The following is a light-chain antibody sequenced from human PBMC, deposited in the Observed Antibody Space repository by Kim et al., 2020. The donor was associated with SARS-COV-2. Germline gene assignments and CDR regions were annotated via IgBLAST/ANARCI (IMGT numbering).Light chain of an antibody. CDR3: QQSYSTIFT. Sequence: DIQMTQSPSSLSASVGDTVTITCRASQFINNYLNWYQQKPGQAPKLLVYAATRLQSGVPSRFSGNKSGTDFTLTISSLQPEDFATYSCQQSYSTIFTFGPGTKVDIK. CDR2: AAT. V-gene: IGKV1-39*01. CDR1: QFINNY. J-gene: IGKJ3*01.